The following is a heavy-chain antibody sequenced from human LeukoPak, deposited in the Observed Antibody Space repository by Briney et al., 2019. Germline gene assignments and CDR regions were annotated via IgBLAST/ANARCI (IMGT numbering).Heavy chain of an antibody. CDR3: ARRRVTVVRGVDITSYYFDY. V-gene: IGHV3-20*04. J-gene: IGHJ4*02. CDR2: INWNGGST. Sequence: PGRSLRLSCAASGFTFDDYGMSWVRQAPGKGLEWVSGINWNGGSTGFADSVKGRFTISRDNAKNSLYLQMNSLRVEDTALYYCARRRVTVVRGVDITSYYFDYWGQGTLVTVSS. D-gene: IGHD3-10*01. CDR1: GFTFDDYG.